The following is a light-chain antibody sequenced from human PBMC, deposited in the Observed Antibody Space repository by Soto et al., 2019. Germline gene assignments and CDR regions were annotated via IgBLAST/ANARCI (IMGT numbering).Light chain of an antibody. J-gene: IGKJ5*01. Sequence: EIVLTQSPATLSLSPGERATLYCMASQSVSYYLAWYQQKPGQAPRLLIYDASNRATGIPARFSGSGSGTDFTLTISSLEPEDSAVYYCQQRRNWPPITFGQGTRLEIK. V-gene: IGKV3-11*01. CDR3: QQRRNWPPIT. CDR1: QSVSYY. CDR2: DAS.